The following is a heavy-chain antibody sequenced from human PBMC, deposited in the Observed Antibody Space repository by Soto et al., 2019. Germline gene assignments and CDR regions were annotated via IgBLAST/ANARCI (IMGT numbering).Heavy chain of an antibody. D-gene: IGHD3-3*01. J-gene: IGHJ4*02. V-gene: IGHV1-69*13. CDR1: GGSFGHSA. CDR3: ATGVIWIGYFTVDS. Sequence: SVKVSCKASGGSFGHSAINWVRQTPGQGLEWLGGFIPVYRTLNYAQKFQGRVTITADESTGTAYMTLSSPASDDTAVYYCATGVIWIGYFTVDSWGQGTRVTVSS. CDR2: FIPVYRTL.